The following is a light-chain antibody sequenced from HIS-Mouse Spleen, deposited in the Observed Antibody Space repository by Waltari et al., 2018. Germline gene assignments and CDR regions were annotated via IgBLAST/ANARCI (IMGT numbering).Light chain of an antibody. CDR3: RQDYNDPRT. V-gene: IGKV1-6*01. CDR1: KGLRND. CDR2: AAS. Sequence: AIQMTQSPSSLSASVGDRVTITCRASKGLRNDFGWYQQKPGKAPKHLTYAASSVPPRGRSRFRGSGCGRDFTLTMSSLQPEDVATYDSRQDYNDPRTFGQGTKVEIK. J-gene: IGKJ1*01.